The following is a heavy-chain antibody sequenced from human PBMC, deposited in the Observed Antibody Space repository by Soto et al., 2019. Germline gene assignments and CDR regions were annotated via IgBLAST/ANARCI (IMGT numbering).Heavy chain of an antibody. J-gene: IGHJ4*02. D-gene: IGHD4-4*01. CDR3: ARVRTVTANLSPYYFDY. Sequence: QVQLQESGPGLVKPSQTLSLTCTVSGGSFSSGDYYWSWIRQPPGKGLDWIGYIYYSGTTYYNPFLNSRVTISVDTPKTQCSLKLSAVTAADTAVYYCARVRTVTANLSPYYFDYCGQGTLVTVSS. CDR2: IYYSGTT. CDR1: GGSFSSGDYY. V-gene: IGHV4-30-4*01.